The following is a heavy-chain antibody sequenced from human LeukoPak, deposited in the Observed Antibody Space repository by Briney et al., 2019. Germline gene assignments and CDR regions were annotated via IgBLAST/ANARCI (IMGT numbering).Heavy chain of an antibody. J-gene: IGHJ4*02. CDR1: GFTFSSYS. D-gene: IGHD6-13*01. Sequence: GGSLRLSCAASGFTFSSYSMNWVRQAPGKGLEWVSAISGSGDSTYYADSVKGRFTISRDNSKNTLYLQMNSLRAEDTAVYYCAKYPQLAYFDYWGQGTLVTVSS. V-gene: IGHV3-23*01. CDR3: AKYPQLAYFDY. CDR2: ISGSGDST.